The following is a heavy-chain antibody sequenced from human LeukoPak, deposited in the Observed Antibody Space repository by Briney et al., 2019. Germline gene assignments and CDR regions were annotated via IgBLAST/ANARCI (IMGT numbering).Heavy chain of an antibody. CDR1: GFIFSTYW. CDR3: AKRYRHSGYYFDY. D-gene: IGHD1-26*01. Sequence: GGSLRLSCAASGFIFSTYWMTWVRQAPGKGLEWVSAISGSGGSTYYADSVKGRFTISRDNSKNTLYLQMNSLRAEDTAVYYCAKRYRHSGYYFDYWGQGTLVTVSS. V-gene: IGHV3-23*01. CDR2: ISGSGGST. J-gene: IGHJ4*02.